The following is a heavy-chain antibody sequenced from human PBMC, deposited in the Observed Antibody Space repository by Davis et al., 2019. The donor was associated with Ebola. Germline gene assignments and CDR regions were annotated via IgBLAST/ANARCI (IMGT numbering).Heavy chain of an antibody. CDR3: AREGWTTGIDF. V-gene: IGHV1-2*06. J-gene: IGHJ4*02. Sequence: ASVKVSCKASGYTFGDYYLHWVRQAPGQGLEWMGRFNPNSGGTNFEQKFQDRFTMTWDTSVTTAYMELRRLRSDDTAIYHCAREGWTTGIDFWGRGTPVTVSS. D-gene: IGHD1-1*01. CDR1: GYTFGDYY. CDR2: FNPNSGGT.